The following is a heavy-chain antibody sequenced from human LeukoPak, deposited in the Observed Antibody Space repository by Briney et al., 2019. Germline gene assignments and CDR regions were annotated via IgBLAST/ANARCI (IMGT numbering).Heavy chain of an antibody. Sequence: PGGSLRLSCVASGFTFSKYWMTWVRQAPGKGLEWVAVISYDGSNKYYADSVKGRFTISRDNSKNTLYLQMNSLRAEDTAVYYCAKLSYDSSGYDYWGQGTLVTVSS. J-gene: IGHJ4*02. CDR1: GFTFSKYW. CDR2: ISYDGSNK. V-gene: IGHV3-30*18. CDR3: AKLSYDSSGYDY. D-gene: IGHD3-22*01.